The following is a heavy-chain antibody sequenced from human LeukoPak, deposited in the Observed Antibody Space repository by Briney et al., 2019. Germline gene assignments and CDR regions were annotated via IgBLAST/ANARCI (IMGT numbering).Heavy chain of an antibody. Sequence: PGGSLRLSCAASGFTLSNYWMHWVRQAPGKGLVWVSRINSDGSSTNYADSVKGRFTISRDNAKNTLYLQMNSLRAEDTAVYYCARAVAGTHFDYWGQGTLVTVSS. CDR1: GFTLSNYW. D-gene: IGHD6-19*01. V-gene: IGHV3-74*01. J-gene: IGHJ4*02. CDR2: INSDGSST. CDR3: ARAVAGTHFDY.